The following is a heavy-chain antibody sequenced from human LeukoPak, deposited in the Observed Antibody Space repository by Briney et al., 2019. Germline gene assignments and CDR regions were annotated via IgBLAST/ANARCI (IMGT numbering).Heavy chain of an antibody. V-gene: IGHV3-30*04. CDR3: ARVKGGGGFDY. J-gene: IGHJ4*02. CDR2: ISYDGSNK. Sequence: ARSLRLSWAASGFTFSSYAMHWVRQAPGKRLEWVAVISYDGSNKYYADSVKGRFTISRDNSKNTLYLQMNSLRAEDTAVYYCARVKGGGGFDYWGQGTLVTVSS. CDR1: GFTFSSYA. D-gene: IGHD2-15*01.